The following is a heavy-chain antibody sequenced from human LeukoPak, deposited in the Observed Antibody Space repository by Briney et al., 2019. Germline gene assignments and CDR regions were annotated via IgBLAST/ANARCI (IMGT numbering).Heavy chain of an antibody. J-gene: IGHJ6*02. Sequence: GASVKVSCKASGYTFTSYGISWGRQAPGQGLEWMGWISAYNGNTNYAQKLQGRVTMTTDTSTSTAYMELRSLRSDDTAVYYCVGSPNHSTDYYYYGMDVWGQGTTVTVSS. CDR1: GYTFTSYG. CDR3: VGSPNHSTDYYYYGMDV. V-gene: IGHV1-18*01. CDR2: ISAYNGNT. D-gene: IGHD2-2*01.